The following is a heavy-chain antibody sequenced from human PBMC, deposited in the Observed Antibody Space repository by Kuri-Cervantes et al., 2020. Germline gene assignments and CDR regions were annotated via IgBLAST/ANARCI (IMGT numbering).Heavy chain of an antibody. CDR2: ISAYNGNT. Sequence: GESLKISCKASGYTFNSYGISWVRQAPGQGLEWMGWISAYNGNTNYAQKLQGRVTMTTDTSTSTVYMELRSLRSGDTAVYYCARGPETRFGVVIPGTLNTDYWGQGTLVTVSS. CDR1: GYTFNSYG. J-gene: IGHJ4*02. V-gene: IGHV1-18*01. CDR3: ARGPETRFGVVIPGTLNTDY. D-gene: IGHD3-3*01.